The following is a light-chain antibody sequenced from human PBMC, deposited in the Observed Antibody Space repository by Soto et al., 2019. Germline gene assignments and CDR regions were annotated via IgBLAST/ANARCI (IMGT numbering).Light chain of an antibody. CDR1: QSVSSN. V-gene: IGKV3-15*01. CDR2: GAS. Sequence: EIVMPQSPATMSVSPGESSTLSCRASQSVSSNLAWYQQKPGQAPRLLIYGASTRATGIPARFSGSGSGTEFTLTISSLQSEDFAVYYCQQYNNWPPITFGQGKRLENK. J-gene: IGKJ5*01. CDR3: QQYNNWPPIT.